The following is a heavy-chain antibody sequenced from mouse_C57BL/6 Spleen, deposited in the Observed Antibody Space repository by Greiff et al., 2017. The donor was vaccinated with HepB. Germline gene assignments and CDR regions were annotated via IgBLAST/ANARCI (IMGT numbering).Heavy chain of an antibody. D-gene: IGHD3-1*01. CDR3: ARGGYGAWFAY. CDR2: VYPSDIET. J-gene: IGHJ3*01. CDR1: GYTFTSYW. Sequence: QVQLQQPGAELVRPGSSVKLSCKASGYTFTSYWMDWVKQRPGQGLEWIGNVYPSDIETHYNQKFKDKATLTVDKSSSTAYMQLSSLTSEDSAVYYCARGGYGAWFAYWGQGTLVTVSA. V-gene: IGHV1-61*01.